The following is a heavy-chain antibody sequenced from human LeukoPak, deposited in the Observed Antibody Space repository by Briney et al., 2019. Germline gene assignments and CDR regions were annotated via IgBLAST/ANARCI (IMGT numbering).Heavy chain of an antibody. J-gene: IGHJ4*02. D-gene: IGHD4-17*01. Sequence: GGSLRLSCAASGFTFSSYSMHWVRQAPGKGLQWLALTSDDGSAKYYADSVKGRFTISRDNSQNTLYLQMNSLRADETAIYYCARAPGGFHGDYSPIAYWGQGTLVTVSS. CDR1: GFTFSSYS. CDR3: ARAPGGFHGDYSPIAY. CDR2: TSDDGSAK. V-gene: IGHV3-30*03.